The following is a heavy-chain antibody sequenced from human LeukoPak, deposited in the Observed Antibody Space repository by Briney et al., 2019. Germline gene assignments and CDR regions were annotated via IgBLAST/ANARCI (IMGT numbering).Heavy chain of an antibody. V-gene: IGHV3-33*08. J-gene: IGHJ6*02. CDR3: ARDVFYGMDV. Sequence: GGSLKLSCAASGFTFSGSAMHWVRQAPGKGLEWVAVIWYDGSNKYYADSVKGRFTISRDISKNTLYLQMNSLRAEDMAVYYCARDVFYGMDVWGQGSTVTVSS. CDR1: GFTFSGSA. CDR2: IWYDGSNK. D-gene: IGHD2-8*01.